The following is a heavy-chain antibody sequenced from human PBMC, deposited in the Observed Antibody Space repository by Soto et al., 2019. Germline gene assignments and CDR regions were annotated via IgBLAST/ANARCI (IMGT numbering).Heavy chain of an antibody. D-gene: IGHD2-2*01. V-gene: IGHV4-39*01. J-gene: IGHJ4*02. CDR3: ASRYAPSEFDH. CDR2: IYYSGST. CDR1: GGSISSSSYY. Sequence: PSETLSLTCTVSGGSISSSSYYWGWIRQPPGKGLEWIGSIYYSGSTYYNPSLKSRVTISVDTSKNQFSLKLSSVTAADTGVYFCASRYAPSEFDHWGQGSLVTVSS.